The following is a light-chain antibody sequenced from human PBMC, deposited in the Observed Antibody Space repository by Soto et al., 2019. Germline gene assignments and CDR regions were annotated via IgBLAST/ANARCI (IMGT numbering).Light chain of an antibody. V-gene: IGKV3-20*01. CDR1: QTVRSSS. Sequence: DIVLTQSPVTLSLSPGERATLSCRASQTVRSSSLAWYQQKPGQAPRLLIFGASTRAAGFPDRFSGSGSGTDFTLTISSLQSEDFAVYYCQKYNNWPLNFGGGTKVDIK. CDR2: GAS. J-gene: IGKJ4*01. CDR3: QKYNNWPLN.